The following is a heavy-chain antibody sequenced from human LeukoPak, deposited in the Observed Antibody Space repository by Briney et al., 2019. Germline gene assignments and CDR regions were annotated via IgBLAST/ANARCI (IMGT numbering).Heavy chain of an antibody. Sequence: GGSLRLSCAASGFTFSSYGMNWVRQAPGKGLEWVSSISSSSSYIYYADSVKGRFTISRDNAKNSLYLQMNSLRAEDTAVYYCARGGYYYDSSGYYYFDYWGQGTLVTVSS. CDR2: ISSSSSYI. CDR3: ARGGYYYDSSGYYYFDY. V-gene: IGHV3-21*01. J-gene: IGHJ4*02. CDR1: GFTFSSYG. D-gene: IGHD3-22*01.